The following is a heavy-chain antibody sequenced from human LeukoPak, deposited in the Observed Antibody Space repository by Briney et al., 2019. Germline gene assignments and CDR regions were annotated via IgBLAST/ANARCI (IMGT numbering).Heavy chain of an antibody. V-gene: IGHV3-23*01. CDR3: AKASGAAAGTFDY. Sequence: GGSLRLSCAASGFTFNNYAMRWVRQAPGKGLEWVSAISGSGGSTYYADSVKGRFTISRDNSKNTLYLQMNSLRAEDTAVYYCAKASGAAAGTFDYWGQGTLVTVSS. D-gene: IGHD6-13*01. CDR1: GFTFNNYA. CDR2: ISGSGGST. J-gene: IGHJ4*02.